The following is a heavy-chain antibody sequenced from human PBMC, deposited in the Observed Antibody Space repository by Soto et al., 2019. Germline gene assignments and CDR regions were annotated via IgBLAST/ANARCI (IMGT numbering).Heavy chain of an antibody. Sequence: PSETLSLTCTVSGGSISSYYWSWIRQPPGKGLEWIGYIYYSGSTNYNPSLKSRVTISVDTSKNQFSLKLTSVTAADTAVYYCVSDLREYQPMSMHVWGTGITVTVSS. CDR2: IYYSGST. CDR3: VSDLREYQPMSMHV. V-gene: IGHV4-59*01. CDR1: GGSISSYY. J-gene: IGHJ6*03.